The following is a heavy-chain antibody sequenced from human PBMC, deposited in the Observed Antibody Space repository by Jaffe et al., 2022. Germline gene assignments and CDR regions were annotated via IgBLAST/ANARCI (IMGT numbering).Heavy chain of an antibody. J-gene: IGHJ3*02. Sequence: QVQLVQSGAEVKKPGSSVKVSCKASGGTFSSYAISWVRQAPGQGLEWMGGIIPIFGTANYAQKFQGRVTITADESTSTAYMELSSLRSEDTAVYYCARGVYGGDYVYDAFDIWGQGTMVTVSS. CDR2: IIPIFGTA. V-gene: IGHV1-69*01. CDR1: GGTFSSYA. CDR3: ARGVYGGDYVYDAFDI. D-gene: IGHD4-17*01.